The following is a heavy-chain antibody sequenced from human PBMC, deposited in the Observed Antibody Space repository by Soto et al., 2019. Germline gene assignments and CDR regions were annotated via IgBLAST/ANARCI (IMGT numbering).Heavy chain of an antibody. J-gene: IGHJ6*02. CDR3: ARRGYHYYGMDV. CDR2: IYYSGNT. Sequence: QVQLQESGPGLVKPSETLSLTCTVSGGSISSYYWSLIRQAPGKGLEWIGYIYYSGNTNYHPSRKRRVAKSQDTSKNQFSLSLSSATAADPAGYYCARRGYHYYGMDVWGQGTTVTVSS. V-gene: IGHV4-59*08. CDR1: GGSISSYY.